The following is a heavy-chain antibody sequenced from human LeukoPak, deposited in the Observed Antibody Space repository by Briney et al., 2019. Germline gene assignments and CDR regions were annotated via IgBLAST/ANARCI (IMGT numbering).Heavy chain of an antibody. J-gene: IGHJ6*03. CDR3: AKGGCSSTSCEDPSLRFLEWFYSDYYYMDV. CDR1: GFTFTSSA. CDR2: ISGSGAST. Sequence: GGSLRLSCAASGFTFTSSAMSWVRQAPGKGLEWVSGISGSGASTYYADSVKGRFTISRDNSKNTLYLQMNSLRAEDTAVYYCAKGGCSSTSCEDPSLRFLEWFYSDYYYMDVWGKGTTVTVSS. V-gene: IGHV3-23*01. D-gene: IGHD2-2*01.